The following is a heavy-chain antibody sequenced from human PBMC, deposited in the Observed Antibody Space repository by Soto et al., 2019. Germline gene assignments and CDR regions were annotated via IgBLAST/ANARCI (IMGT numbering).Heavy chain of an antibody. CDR3: AGRYITGTTYYHYGMDV. Sequence: SETLSLTCAVSGGSISSSNWWSWVRQPPGKGLEWIGEIYHSGSTNYNPSLKSRVTISVDKSKNQFSLKLSSVTAADTAVYYCAGRYITGTTYYHYGMDVWGQGTTVTVSS. D-gene: IGHD1-7*01. CDR2: IYHSGST. V-gene: IGHV4-4*02. J-gene: IGHJ6*02. CDR1: GGSISSSNW.